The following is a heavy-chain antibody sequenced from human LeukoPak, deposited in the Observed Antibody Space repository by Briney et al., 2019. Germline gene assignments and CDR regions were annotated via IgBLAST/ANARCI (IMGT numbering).Heavy chain of an antibody. J-gene: IGHJ4*02. D-gene: IGHD3-10*01. CDR2: IYSGGST. Sequence: GGSRRLSCAASGFTVSSNYMSWVRQAPGRGLEWVSVIYSGGSTYYAGSVKGRFTISRGNSKNTLFLQMNSLRAGDTAVYYCARGTVTMVDYWGQGTLVTVSS. CDR1: GFTVSSNY. V-gene: IGHV3-66*01. CDR3: ARGTVTMVDY.